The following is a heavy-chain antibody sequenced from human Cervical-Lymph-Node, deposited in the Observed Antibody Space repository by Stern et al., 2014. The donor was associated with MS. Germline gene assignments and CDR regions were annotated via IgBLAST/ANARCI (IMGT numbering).Heavy chain of an antibody. J-gene: IGHJ4*02. Sequence: VQLVESGGGLVKPGESLRLSCDASGFTFSHYSINWVRQAPGKGLAWISSISNNSTHTYYADSVEGRFTISRDSAKDSVSLHMVSLRAEDTAVYYCARARVGDYARSPHLDSWGQGTLVTVSS. CDR2: ISNNSTHT. CDR3: ARARVGDYARSPHLDS. CDR1: GFTFSHYS. D-gene: IGHD4-17*01. V-gene: IGHV3-21*01.